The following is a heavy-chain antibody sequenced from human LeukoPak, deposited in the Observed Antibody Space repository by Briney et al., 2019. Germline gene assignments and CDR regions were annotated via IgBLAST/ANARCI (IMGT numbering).Heavy chain of an antibody. CDR2: IYYSGST. CDR3: ARSTYYDYVWGSYRPFDY. Sequence: SGTLSLTCTVSGGSISSSSYYWGWIRQPPGKGLEWIGSIYYSGSTYYNPSLKSRVTISVDTSKNQFSLKLSSVTAADTAVYYRARSTYYDYVWGSYRPFDYWGQGTLVTVSS. CDR1: GGSISSSSYY. J-gene: IGHJ4*02. D-gene: IGHD3-16*02. V-gene: IGHV4-39*01.